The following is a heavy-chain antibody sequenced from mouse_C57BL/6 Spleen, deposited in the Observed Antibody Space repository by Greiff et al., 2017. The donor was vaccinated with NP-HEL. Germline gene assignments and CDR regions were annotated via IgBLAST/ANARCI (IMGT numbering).Heavy chain of an antibody. CDR2: IYPGDGDT. D-gene: IGHD3-2*02. CDR1: GYAFSSYW. V-gene: IGHV1-80*01. Sequence: QVQLQQSGAELVKPGASVKISCKASGYAFSSYWMNWVKQRPGKGLEWIGQIYPGDGDTNYNGKFKGKATLTADKSSSTAYMQLSSLTSEDSAVYFCARREAGSYAMDYWGQGTSVTVSS. CDR3: ARREAGSYAMDY. J-gene: IGHJ4*01.